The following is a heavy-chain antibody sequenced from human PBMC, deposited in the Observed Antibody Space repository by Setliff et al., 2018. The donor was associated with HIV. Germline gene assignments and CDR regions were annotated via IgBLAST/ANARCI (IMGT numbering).Heavy chain of an antibody. CDR1: GGSINSGCYS. D-gene: IGHD3-10*01. CDR2: VFYTGAT. J-gene: IGHJ5*02. V-gene: IGHV4-31*03. CDR3: ARDVGYYGSGSQP. Sequence: SETLSLTCTVSGGSINSGCYSWTWVRHVQGKGLEWIGFVFYTGATYSSPSLKSRITMSVDTSRNQFSLKLSSVTAADTAVYYCARDVGYYGSGSQPWGQGTLVTVSS.